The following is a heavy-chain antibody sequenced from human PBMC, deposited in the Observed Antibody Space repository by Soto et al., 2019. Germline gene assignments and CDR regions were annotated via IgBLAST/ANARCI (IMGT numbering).Heavy chain of an antibody. CDR1: GGSVTGGLYY. Sequence: SETLSPTCAVSGGSVTGGLYYWTWIRQPPRKGLXGIXXIXXSXPXXXNXXLPSRVTMSVDTSTSEFPRKSTSVTAADTAVYYCATDPVSSGGMVDSWGPGTRVTASS. CDR3: ATDPVSSGGMVDS. J-gene: IGHJ4*02. D-gene: IGHD1-20*01. CDR2: IXXSXPX. V-gene: IGHV4-61*01.